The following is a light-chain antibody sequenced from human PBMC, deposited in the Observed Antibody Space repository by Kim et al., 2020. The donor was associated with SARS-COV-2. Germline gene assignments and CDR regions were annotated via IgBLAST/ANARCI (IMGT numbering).Light chain of an antibody. CDR3: QVWDSSSEHRV. J-gene: IGLJ3*02. Sequence: APGQTARVTCGGNNIGTKSVHWYQQKPGQAPVLVIYYNSDRPSGIPERFSGSNSGNTATLTISRVEAGDEADYYCQVWDSSSEHRVFGGGTKLTV. CDR1: NIGTKS. CDR2: YNS. V-gene: IGLV3-21*04.